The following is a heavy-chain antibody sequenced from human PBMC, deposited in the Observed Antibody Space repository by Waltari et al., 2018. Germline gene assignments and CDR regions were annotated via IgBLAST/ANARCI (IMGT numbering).Heavy chain of an antibody. V-gene: IGHV3-66*02. Sequence: EVQLVESGGGLVQPGGSLRLSCAASGFTVSSNYMSWVRQAPGKVLEWGSVIYSGGSTYYADSVKGRFTISRDNSKNTLYLQMNSLRAEDTAVYYCARVLIAAAGEYFDYWGQGTLVTVSS. CDR2: IYSGGST. CDR1: GFTVSSNY. J-gene: IGHJ4*02. CDR3: ARVLIAAAGEYFDY. D-gene: IGHD6-13*01.